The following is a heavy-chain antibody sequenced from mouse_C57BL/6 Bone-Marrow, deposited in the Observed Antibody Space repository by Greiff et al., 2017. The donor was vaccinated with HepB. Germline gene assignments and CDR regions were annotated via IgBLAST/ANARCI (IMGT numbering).Heavy chain of an antibody. CDR2: IDPEDGDT. Sequence: EVQGVESGAELVKPGASVKLSCTASGFNIKDYYMHWVKQRTEQGLEWIGRIDPEDGDTKYAPKFQGKATITADTSSNTAYLQLSSLTSEDTAVYYCARYTTVVYWYFDVWGTGTTVTVSS. CDR1: GFNIKDYY. J-gene: IGHJ1*03. CDR3: ARYTTVVYWYFDV. D-gene: IGHD1-1*01. V-gene: IGHV14-2*01.